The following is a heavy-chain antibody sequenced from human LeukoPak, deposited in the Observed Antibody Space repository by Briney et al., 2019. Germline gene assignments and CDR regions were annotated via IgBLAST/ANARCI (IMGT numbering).Heavy chain of an antibody. CDR3: ARNFAPVVPWFDP. CDR2: INPNSGGT. V-gene: IGHV1-2*02. D-gene: IGHD4-23*01. CDR1: GYTFTGYY. J-gene: IGHJ5*02. Sequence: ASVKVSCKASGYTFTGYYMHWVRQAPGQGLEWMGWINPNSGGTNYAQKFQGRVTMTRDTSISTAYMELSRLRSDDTAVYYRARNFAPVVPWFDPWGQGTLVTVSS.